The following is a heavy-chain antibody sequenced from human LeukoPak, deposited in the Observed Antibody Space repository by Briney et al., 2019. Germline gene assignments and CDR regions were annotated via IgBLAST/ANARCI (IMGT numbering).Heavy chain of an antibody. Sequence: GGSLRLSCAASGFTVSSNYMSWVRQAPGKGLEWVSVIYSGGSTYYADSVKGRFTISRDNSKNTLYLQMNSLRAEDTAVYYCARLDFWSGYTFDYWGQGTLVTVSS. D-gene: IGHD3-3*01. CDR2: IYSGGST. CDR3: ARLDFWSGYTFDY. V-gene: IGHV3-53*01. CDR1: GFTVSSNY. J-gene: IGHJ4*02.